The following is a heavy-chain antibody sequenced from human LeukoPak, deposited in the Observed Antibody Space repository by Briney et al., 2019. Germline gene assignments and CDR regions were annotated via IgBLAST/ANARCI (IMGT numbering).Heavy chain of an antibody. J-gene: IGHJ4*02. CDR3: ARGRGSGSYYNY. CDR1: GFTFSSYW. V-gene: IGHV3-74*01. Sequence: GGSLRLSCAASGFTFSSYWMHWVRQAPGKGLVWVSRINTDGSSTSYADSVKGRFTISRDNAKNTLYLQMDSLRAEDTAVYYCARGRGSGSYYNYWGQGTLVTVSS. D-gene: IGHD1-26*01. CDR2: INTDGSST.